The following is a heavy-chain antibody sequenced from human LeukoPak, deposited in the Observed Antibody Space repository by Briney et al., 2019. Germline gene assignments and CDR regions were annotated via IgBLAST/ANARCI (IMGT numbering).Heavy chain of an antibody. J-gene: IGHJ5*02. CDR3: ARALNYDFWSGYSRTYHQYNWFDP. V-gene: IGHV1-18*01. Sequence: GASVKVSCKASGYTFTSYGISWVRQAPGQGLEWMGWISAYNGNTNYAQKLQGRVTMTTDTSTSTAYMELRSLRSDDTAVYYCARALNYDFWSGYSRTYHQYNWFDPRGQGTLVTVSS. CDR1: GYTFTSYG. D-gene: IGHD3-3*01. CDR2: ISAYNGNT.